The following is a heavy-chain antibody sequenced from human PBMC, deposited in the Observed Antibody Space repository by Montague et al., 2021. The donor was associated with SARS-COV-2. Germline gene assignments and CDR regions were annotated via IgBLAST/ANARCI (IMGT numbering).Heavy chain of an antibody. J-gene: IGHJ4*02. D-gene: IGHD5-18*01. V-gene: IGHV4-39*01. CDR1: GGSISSSSYY. CDR3: ARHPPWIQLWFPVFDY. Sequence: SETLSLTCTVSGGSISSSSYYWGWIRQPPGKGLEWIGSIYYSGSTYYNPSLKSRVTISVDTPKNQFSLKLSSVTAADTAVYYCARHPPWIQLWFPVFDYWGQGTLVTVSS. CDR2: IYYSGST.